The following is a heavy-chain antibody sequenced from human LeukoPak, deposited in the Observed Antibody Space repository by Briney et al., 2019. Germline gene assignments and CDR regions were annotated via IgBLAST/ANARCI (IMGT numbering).Heavy chain of an antibody. CDR3: ARDLYGGLL. CDR1: GFTFSSFG. V-gene: IGHV3-30*02. CDR2: IRYDASHK. J-gene: IGHJ3*01. D-gene: IGHD4/OR15-4a*01. Sequence: GGSLRLSCAASGFTFSSFGMHWVRQAPGKGLEWVAFIRYDASHKYYADSVKGRFTISRDNAKNTLYLQMNSLRAEDTAIYYCARDLYGGLLWGQGTLVTVSS.